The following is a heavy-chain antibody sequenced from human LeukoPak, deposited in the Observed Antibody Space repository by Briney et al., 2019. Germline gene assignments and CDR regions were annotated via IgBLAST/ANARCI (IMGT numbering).Heavy chain of an antibody. D-gene: IGHD3-10*01. Sequence: GESLKISCKGSGYSFTSYWIGWVRQMPGKGLEWMGIIYPGDSDTRYSPSFQGQVTISADKSISTAYLQWSSLKASDTAMYYCARSYGSGSKIEWFDPWGQGTLVTVSS. CDR2: IYPGDSDT. CDR1: GYSFTSYW. J-gene: IGHJ5*02. CDR3: ARSYGSGSKIEWFDP. V-gene: IGHV5-51*01.